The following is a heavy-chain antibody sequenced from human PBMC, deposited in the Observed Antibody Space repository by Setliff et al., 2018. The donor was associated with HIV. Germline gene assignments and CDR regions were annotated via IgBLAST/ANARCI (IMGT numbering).Heavy chain of an antibody. J-gene: IGHJ5*02. CDR3: TRVRLLYSDSSPVWFDP. V-gene: IGHV4-61*08. D-gene: IGHD3-22*01. CDR1: GDSISSGGYY. Sequence: SETLSLTCTVSGDSISSGGYYWSWIRQHPGKGLEWIGYLYHSGSANYNPSLKSRVTISGDTSKNQFSLKLSSVTAADTAIYYCTRVRLLYSDSSPVWFDPWGQGTLVTVSS. CDR2: LYHSGSA.